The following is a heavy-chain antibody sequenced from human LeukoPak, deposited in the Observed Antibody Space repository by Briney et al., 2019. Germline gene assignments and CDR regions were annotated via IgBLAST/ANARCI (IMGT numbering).Heavy chain of an antibody. V-gene: IGHV3-23*01. D-gene: IGHD1-1*01. J-gene: IGHJ2*01. Sequence: PGGSLRLSCAAPGFTFTSDAMSWIRQAPGKGLEWVSAISGGGEDTYYTDSVKGRFTISRDNSKNTLYLQMNSLRAEDTAIYYCAKPRAMTTGVGRYFDLWGRGTLVTVSS. CDR1: GFTFTSDA. CDR3: AKPRAMTTGVGRYFDL. CDR2: ISGGGEDT.